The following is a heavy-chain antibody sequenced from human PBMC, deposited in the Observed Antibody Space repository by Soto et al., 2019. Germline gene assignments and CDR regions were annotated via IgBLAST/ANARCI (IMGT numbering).Heavy chain of an antibody. CDR2: IYHSGST. V-gene: IGHV4-30-2*01. CDR1: GGSISSGGYS. CDR3: DRARAATTIDY. J-gene: IGHJ4*02. D-gene: IGHD2-15*01. Sequence: SSETLSLTCAVSGGSISSGGYSWSWIRQPPGKGLEWIGYIYHSGSTYYNPSLKSRVTISVDRSNNQFSLKLSSVTAADTAVYYCDRARAATTIDYWGQGNLVTVSS.